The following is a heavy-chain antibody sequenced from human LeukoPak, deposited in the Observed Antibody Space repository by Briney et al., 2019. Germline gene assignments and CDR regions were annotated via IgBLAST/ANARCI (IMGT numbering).Heavy chain of an antibody. J-gene: IGHJ4*02. CDR1: GGSISSYY. V-gene: IGHV4-4*07. CDR2: IYTSGST. D-gene: IGHD3-22*01. Sequence: PSETLSLTCTVSGGSISSYYWSWIRQPAGKGLEWIGRIYTSGSTNYTPSLKSRVTISLDTSKDQFSLNLSSVTAADTAVYYCARGRYYDSSGYFYFDSWGQGMLVTVSS. CDR3: ARGRYYDSSGYFYFDS.